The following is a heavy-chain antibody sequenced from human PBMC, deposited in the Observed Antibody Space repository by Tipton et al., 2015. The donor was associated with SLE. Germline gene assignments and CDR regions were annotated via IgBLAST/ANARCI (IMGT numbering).Heavy chain of an antibody. CDR2: FDPEDGET. CDR1: GYTLTELS. D-gene: IGHD3-9*01. J-gene: IGHJ6*02. Sequence: QVQLVQSGAEVKKPGASVKVSCKVSGYTLTELSVHWVRQAPGKGLEWMGGFDPEDGETIYAQKFQGRVTMTEDTSTDTAYMELSSLRSEDTAVYYCATPGRYFDWLYDYYGMDVWGQGTTVTVSS. CDR3: ATPGRYFDWLYDYYGMDV. V-gene: IGHV1-24*01.